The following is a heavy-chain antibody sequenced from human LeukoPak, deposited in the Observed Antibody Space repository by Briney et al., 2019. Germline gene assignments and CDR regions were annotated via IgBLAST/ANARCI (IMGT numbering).Heavy chain of an antibody. CDR1: GYTFTSYA. CDR2: IDAGNGNT. V-gene: IGHV1-3*01. Sequence: GASVQVSCKASGYTFTSYAMHWVRQAPGQRLEWMGWIDAGNGNTKYSQKFQGRVTITRDTSASTAYMELSSLRSEDTAVYYCARVNCSGGSCYSYLDYWGQGTLVTVSS. J-gene: IGHJ4*02. CDR3: ARVNCSGGSCYSYLDY. D-gene: IGHD2-15*01.